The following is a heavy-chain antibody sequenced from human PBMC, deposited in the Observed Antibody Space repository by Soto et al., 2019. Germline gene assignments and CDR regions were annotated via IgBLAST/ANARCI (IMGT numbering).Heavy chain of an antibody. D-gene: IGHD6-6*01. CDR3: ARSRGEDSSAPGAWFDP. V-gene: IGHV1-46*01. Sequence: ASVKVSCKASGYTFTSYYMHWVRQAPGQGLEWMGIINPSGGSTSYAQKFQGRVTMTRDTSTSTVYMELSSLRSEDTAVYYCARSRGEDSSAPGAWFDPWGQGTLVTVSS. J-gene: IGHJ5*02. CDR2: INPSGGST. CDR1: GYTFTSYY.